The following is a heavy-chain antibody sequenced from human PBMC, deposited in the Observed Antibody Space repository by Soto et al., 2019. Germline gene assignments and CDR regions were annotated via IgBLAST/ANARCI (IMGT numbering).Heavy chain of an antibody. J-gene: IGHJ4*02. CDR1: GFTFSSYA. CDR2: ISYDGSNK. CDR3: ATITIFGVVTTEPVDY. D-gene: IGHD3-3*01. V-gene: IGHV3-30-3*01. Sequence: GGSLRLSCAASGFTFSSYAMHWVRQAPGKGLEWVAVISYDGSNKYYADSVKGRFTISRDNSKNTLYLQMNSLRAEDTAVYYCATITIFGVVTTEPVDYWGQGTLVTVSS.